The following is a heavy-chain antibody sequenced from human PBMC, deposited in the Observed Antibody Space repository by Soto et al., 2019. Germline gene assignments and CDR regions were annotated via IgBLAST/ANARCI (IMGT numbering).Heavy chain of an antibody. CDR1: GYTFTSYY. J-gene: IGHJ6*02. V-gene: IGHV1-46*01. CDR3: ARDQNPGIAAAGTDYYYGMDV. Sequence: ASVKVSCKASGYTFTSYYMHWVRQAPGQGLEWMGIINPSGGSTSYAQKFQGRVTMTRETSTSTVYMELSRLRSEETAVYYCARDQNPGIAAAGTDYYYGMDVWG. CDR2: INPSGGST. D-gene: IGHD6-13*01.